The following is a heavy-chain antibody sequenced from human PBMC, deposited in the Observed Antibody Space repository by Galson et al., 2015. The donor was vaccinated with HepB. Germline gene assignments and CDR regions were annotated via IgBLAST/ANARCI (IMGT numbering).Heavy chain of an antibody. Sequence: SLRLSCAASGFTFSDYYMSWIRQAPGKGLEWVSYISSSGSTIYYADSVKGRFTISRDNAKNSLYLQMNSLRAEDTAVYYCARDPNGGGYLSNDAFDIWGQGTMVTVSS. V-gene: IGHV3-11*01. D-gene: IGHD3-22*01. CDR3: ARDPNGGGYLSNDAFDI. CDR2: ISSSGSTI. CDR1: GFTFSDYY. J-gene: IGHJ3*02.